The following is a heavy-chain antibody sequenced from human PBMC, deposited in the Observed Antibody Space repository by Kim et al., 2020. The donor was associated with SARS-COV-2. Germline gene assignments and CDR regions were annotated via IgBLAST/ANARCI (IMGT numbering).Heavy chain of an antibody. CDR1: GFSVSSNY. J-gene: IGHJ4*02. CDR3: ARGRYSSSPFDY. V-gene: IGHV3-66*01. Sequence: GGSLRLSCAASGFSVSSNYMSWVRQAPGKGLEWVSVIYSGGSTYYADSVKGRVTISRDNSKNTVYLQMNSLRAEDTAVYYCARGRYSSSPFDYWGQGTLVTVSS. CDR2: IYSGGST. D-gene: IGHD6-6*01.